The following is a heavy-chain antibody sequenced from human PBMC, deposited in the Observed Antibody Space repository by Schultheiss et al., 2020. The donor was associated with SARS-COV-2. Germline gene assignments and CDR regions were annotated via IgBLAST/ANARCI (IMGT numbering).Heavy chain of an antibody. D-gene: IGHD3-3*01. J-gene: IGHJ4*02. CDR2: INPNSGGT. CDR3: ARDLTYDFWSGYRARQSSRYLDY. CDR1: GYTFTGYY. V-gene: IGHV1-2*02. Sequence: ASVKVSCKASGYTFTGYYMHWVRQAPGQGLEWMGWINPNSGGTNYAQKFQGRVTMTRDTSISTAYMELSRLRSDDTAVYYCARDLTYDFWSGYRARQSSRYLDYWGKGPLVTVSS.